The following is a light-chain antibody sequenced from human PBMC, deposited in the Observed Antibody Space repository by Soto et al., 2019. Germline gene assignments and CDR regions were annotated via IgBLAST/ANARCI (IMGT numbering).Light chain of an antibody. CDR3: NSYASTSARV. V-gene: IGLV2-14*01. CDR2: EVS. J-gene: IGLJ3*02. Sequence: QSALTQPASVSGSPGQSITISCTGTSSDVGAYNYVSWYQQHPGKAPKLMIYEVSNRPSGVSDRFSGSKSGNTASLTISGLQAEDEADYYCNSYASTSARVFGGETKLTVL. CDR1: SSDVGAYNY.